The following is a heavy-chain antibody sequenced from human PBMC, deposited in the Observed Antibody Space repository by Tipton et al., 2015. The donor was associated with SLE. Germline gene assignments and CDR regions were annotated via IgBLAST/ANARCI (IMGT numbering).Heavy chain of an antibody. J-gene: IGHJ5*02. V-gene: IGHV4-59*01. CDR3: ARLITAAGTWWFDP. CDR1: GGSISSYY. CDR2: IHHNGTT. D-gene: IGHD6-13*01. Sequence: TLSLTCTVSGGSISSYYWSWIRQPPGKGLEWIGYIHHNGTTNYNPSLQSRVTISRDPSKNQFSLKLSSATAADTAVYYCARLITAAGTWWFDPWGQGTLVTVPS.